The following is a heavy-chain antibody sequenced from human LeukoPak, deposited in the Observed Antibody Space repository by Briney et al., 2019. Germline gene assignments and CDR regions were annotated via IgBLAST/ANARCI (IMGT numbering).Heavy chain of an antibody. CDR1: GGSISSYY. CDR2: IYYSGST. Sequence: SEILSLTCSVSGGSISSYYWSWIRQPPGKGLEYIGYIYYSGSTNYNPSLKSRVTISVDTSKDQFSLNLTSVTAADTAVYYCARLKCISTTCPSRYVMDVWGQGTTVTVSS. V-gene: IGHV4-59*01. CDR3: ARLKCISTTCPSRYVMDV. D-gene: IGHD2-2*01. J-gene: IGHJ6*02.